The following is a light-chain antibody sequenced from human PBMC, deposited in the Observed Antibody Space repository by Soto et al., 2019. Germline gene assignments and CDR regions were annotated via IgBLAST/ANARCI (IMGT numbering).Light chain of an antibody. V-gene: IGKV1-5*01. J-gene: IGKJ4*01. CDR2: DAF. CDR1: QYISSW. Sequence: DIQMTQSPSSLSASVGDRVTITCRASQYISSWLAWYQQKPGKAPKLLIFDAFSLESGVPSRFSGSRSGTEFTLTISSLQPDDYATYYCQQYNSYSPLTFGGGTRVYIK. CDR3: QQYNSYSPLT.